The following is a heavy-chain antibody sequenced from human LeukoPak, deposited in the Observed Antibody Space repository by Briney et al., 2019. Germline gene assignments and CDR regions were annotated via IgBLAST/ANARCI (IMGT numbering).Heavy chain of an antibody. V-gene: IGHV1-69*13. CDR2: IIPIFGTA. CDR3: ARDYYGSGSPPIFDY. D-gene: IGHD3-10*01. J-gene: IGHJ4*02. CDR1: GGTFSSYA. Sequence: PPASVKVSCKASGGTFSSYAISWVRQAPGQGLEWMGGIIPIFGTANYAQKFQGRVTITADESTSTAYMELSSLRSEDTAVYYCARDYYGSGSPPIFDYWGQGTLVTVSS.